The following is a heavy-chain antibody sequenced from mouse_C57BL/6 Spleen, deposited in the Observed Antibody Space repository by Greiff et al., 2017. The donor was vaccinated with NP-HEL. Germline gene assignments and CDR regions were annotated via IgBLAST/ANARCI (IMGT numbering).Heavy chain of an antibody. CDR2: IDPSDSYT. J-gene: IGHJ4*01. CDR3: ASRDDWGEDY. CDR1: GYTFTSYW. V-gene: IGHV1-50*01. D-gene: IGHD2-4*01. Sequence: QVQLQQPGAELVKPGASVKLSCKASGYTFTSYWMQWVKQRPGQGLEWIGEIDPSDSYTNYNQKFKGKATLTVDTSSSTAYMQLSSLTSEDSAVYYCASRDDWGEDYWGQGTSVTVSS.